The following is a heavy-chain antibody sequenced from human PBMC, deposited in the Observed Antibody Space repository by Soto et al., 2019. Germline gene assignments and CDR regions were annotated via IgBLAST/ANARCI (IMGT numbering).Heavy chain of an antibody. CDR3: ARVERGTATTVVDAFDI. J-gene: IGHJ3*02. CDR2: MSHSGGT. Sequence: SETLSLTCAVYGGSFSGSYYWSWIRQPPGKGLEWIGEMSHSGGTHFNPSLKSRVTISVDTSKNQFSLKMSSVTAADTALYYCARVERGTATTVVDAFDIWGPGTMVTVSS. CDR1: GGSFSGSYY. D-gene: IGHD1-1*01. V-gene: IGHV4-34*01.